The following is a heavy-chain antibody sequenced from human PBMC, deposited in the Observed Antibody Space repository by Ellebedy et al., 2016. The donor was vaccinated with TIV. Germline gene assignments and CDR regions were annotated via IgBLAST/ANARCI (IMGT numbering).Heavy chain of an antibody. CDR2: INPNSGGT. J-gene: IGHJ3*02. CDR3: ARRGGSYYHDAFDI. CDR1: RYTFTGYY. D-gene: IGHD1-26*01. Sequence: ASVKVSXKASRYTFTGYYMHWVRQAPGQGLEWMGWINPNSGGTNYAQKFQGWVTMTRDTSISTAYMELSRLRSDDTAVYYCARRGGSYYHDAFDIWGQGTMVTVSS. V-gene: IGHV1-2*04.